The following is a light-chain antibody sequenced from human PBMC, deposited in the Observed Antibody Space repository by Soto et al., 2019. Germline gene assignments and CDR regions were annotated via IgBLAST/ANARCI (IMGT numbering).Light chain of an antibody. V-gene: IGKV1-5*01. CDR1: QTITRR. Sequence: DIQMTQSPSTLSASVGDRVIITCRASQTITRRLAWYQQKPGKAPKILIWDDSRLQRGVPSRFSGSGSGTEFTLTISSLQPDDFASYYCQQYNDYPTWTFGQGTKVEIK. CDR2: DDS. CDR3: QQYNDYPTWT. J-gene: IGKJ1*01.